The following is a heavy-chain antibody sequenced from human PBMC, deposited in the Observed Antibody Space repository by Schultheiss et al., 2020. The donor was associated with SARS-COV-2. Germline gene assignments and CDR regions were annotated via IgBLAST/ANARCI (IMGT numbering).Heavy chain of an antibody. D-gene: IGHD2-15*01. CDR2: IYYSGST. CDR1: GGSISSSSYY. Sequence: SETLSLTCTVSGGSISSSSYYWGWIRQPPGKGLEWIGYIYYSGSTYYNPSLKSRVTMSVDTSKNQFSLKLSSVTAADTAVYYCARSPPRPYCSGGSCYSRLDAFDIGGQGTMVTVSS. CDR3: ARSPPRPYCSGGSCYSRLDAFDI. V-gene: IGHV4-39*07. J-gene: IGHJ3*02.